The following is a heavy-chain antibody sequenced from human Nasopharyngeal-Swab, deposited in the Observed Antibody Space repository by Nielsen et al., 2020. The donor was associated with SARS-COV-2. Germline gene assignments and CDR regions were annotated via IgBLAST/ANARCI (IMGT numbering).Heavy chain of an antibody. V-gene: IGHV3-9*01. J-gene: IGHJ4*02. Sequence: SLKISCAASGFTFDDYAMHWVRQAPGKGLEWVSGISWNSGSIGYADSVKGRFTISRDNAKNSLYLQMNSLRAEDTALYYCANLYYYDSSGYPGRDYWGQGTLVTVSS. CDR1: GFTFDDYA. CDR3: ANLYYYDSSGYPGRDY. D-gene: IGHD3-22*01. CDR2: ISWNSGSI.